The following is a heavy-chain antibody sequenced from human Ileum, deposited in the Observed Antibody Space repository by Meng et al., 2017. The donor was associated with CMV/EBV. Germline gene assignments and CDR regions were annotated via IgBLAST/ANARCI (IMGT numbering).Heavy chain of an antibody. Sequence: SETLSLTCTVSGGSISSGDYYWSWIRQPPGKGLEWIGFIKYSGRTYHSPSLKSRVTLSMDTSKNQFSLRLTSVTAADTAVYYCARTQDCSATSCYTGFDPWGQGPLVTVSS. D-gene: IGHD2-2*01. CDR3: ARTQDCSATSCYTGFDP. CDR1: GGSISSGDYY. J-gene: IGHJ5*02. V-gene: IGHV4-30-4*08. CDR2: IKYSGRT.